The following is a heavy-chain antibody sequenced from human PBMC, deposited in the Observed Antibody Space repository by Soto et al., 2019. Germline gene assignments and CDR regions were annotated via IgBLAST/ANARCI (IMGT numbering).Heavy chain of an antibody. CDR2: IYWDDDK. CDR3: VHWNSGWFDP. J-gene: IGHJ5*02. CDR1: GFSLSTSGVG. D-gene: IGHD3-10*01. V-gene: IGHV2-5*02. Sequence: ITLKESGPTLVEPTQTLTLTCIFSGFSLSTSGVGVGWIRQPPGKALEWLALIYWDDDKRYSPSLKSRLTITKDTSKNQVVLTMTNMDPVDTATYYCVHWNSGWFDPWGQGTLVTVSS.